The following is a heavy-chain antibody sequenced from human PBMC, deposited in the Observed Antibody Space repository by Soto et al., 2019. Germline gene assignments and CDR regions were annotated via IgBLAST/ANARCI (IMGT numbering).Heavy chain of an antibody. V-gene: IGHV4-34*01. J-gene: IGHJ4*02. CDR1: GGSFSGYY. Sequence: QVQLQQWGAGLLKPSETLSLTCAVYGGSFSGYYWSWIRQPPGKGLAWIGEINHSGSTNYNPSLKSRVTISVDTSKNQFSLKLSSVTAADTAVYYCARGGSDDSSGYYYVGDDGDFDYWGQGTLVTVSS. CDR2: INHSGST. D-gene: IGHD3-22*01. CDR3: ARGGSDDSSGYYYVGDDGDFDY.